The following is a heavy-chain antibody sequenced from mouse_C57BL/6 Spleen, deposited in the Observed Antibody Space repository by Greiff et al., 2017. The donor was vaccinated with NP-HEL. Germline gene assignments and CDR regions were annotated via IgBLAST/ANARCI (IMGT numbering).Heavy chain of an antibody. D-gene: IGHD1-1*01. Sequence: QVQLKQPGAELVKPGASVKLSCKASGYTFTSYWMQWVKQRPGQGLEWIGEIDPSDSYTNYNQKFKGKATLTVDTSSSTAYMQLSSLTSEDSAVYYCARGPFITTVVADWYFDVWGTGTTVTVSS. CDR2: IDPSDSYT. CDR1: GYTFTSYW. J-gene: IGHJ1*03. V-gene: IGHV1-50*01. CDR3: ARGPFITTVVADWYFDV.